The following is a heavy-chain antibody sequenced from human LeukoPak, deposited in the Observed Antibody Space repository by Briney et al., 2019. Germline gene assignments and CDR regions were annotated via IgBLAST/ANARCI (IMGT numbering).Heavy chain of an antibody. Sequence: GDSLKISCKGSGYTFTSCWIGWVRQMPGKGLEWMGIIYPGDSDTRYSPSFQGQVTISADKSITTAYLQWSSLKASDTAIYYCASPYPREYCSSTSCYFNYWGQGTLVTVSS. CDR3: ASPYPREYCSSTSCYFNY. D-gene: IGHD2-2*01. CDR2: IYPGDSDT. CDR1: GYTFTSCW. V-gene: IGHV5-51*01. J-gene: IGHJ4*02.